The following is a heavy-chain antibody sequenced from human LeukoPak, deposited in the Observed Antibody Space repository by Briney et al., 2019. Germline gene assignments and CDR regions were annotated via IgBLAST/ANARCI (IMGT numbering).Heavy chain of an antibody. D-gene: IGHD1-1*01. CDR1: GYTFSGYY. J-gene: IGHJ4*02. CDR2: INPNSGGT. V-gene: IGHV1-2*02. CDR3: AREELDGTSLGY. Sequence: ASVKVSCKASGYTFSGYYMHWVRQAPGQGLEWMGWINPNSGGTNYAQKFQGRVTMTRDTSISTAYMELSRLRSDDTAVYYCAREELDGTSLGYWGQGTLVIVSS.